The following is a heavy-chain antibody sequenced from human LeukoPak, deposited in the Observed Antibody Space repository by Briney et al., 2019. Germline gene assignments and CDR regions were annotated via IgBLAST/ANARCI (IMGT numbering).Heavy chain of an antibody. CDR1: GFTFGDYA. D-gene: IGHD5-24*01. CDR2: IRSKAYGGTT. CDR3: TRTIEGAFDI. Sequence: PGGSLRLSCTASGFTFGDYAMSWVRQAPGKGLEWVSFIRSKAYGGTTEYAASVKGRFTISRDDSKSIAYLRMNSLKTEDTAVYYCTRTIEGAFDIWGQGTMVTVSS. J-gene: IGHJ3*02. V-gene: IGHV3-49*04.